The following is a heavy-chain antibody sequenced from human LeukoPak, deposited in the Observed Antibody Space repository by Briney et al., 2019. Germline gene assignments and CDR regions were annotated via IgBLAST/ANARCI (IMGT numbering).Heavy chain of an antibody. CDR2: INPNSGGT. V-gene: IGHV1-2*02. CDR1: GYTFTGYY. J-gene: IGHJ4*02. D-gene: IGHD3-22*01. CDR3: ACRGYYYDSSGYYFDY. Sequence: GASVKVSCKASGYTFTGYYMQWVRQAPGQGLEWMGWINPNSGGTNYAQKFQGRVTMTRDTSISTAYMELSRLRSDATAVYYCACRGYYYDSSGYYFDYWGQGTLVTVSS.